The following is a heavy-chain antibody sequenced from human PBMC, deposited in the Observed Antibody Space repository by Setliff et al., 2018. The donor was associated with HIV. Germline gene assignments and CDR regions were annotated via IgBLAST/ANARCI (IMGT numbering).Heavy chain of an antibody. CDR2: IVPILGIA. CDR1: GYSFISYG. CDR3: ARIPTGGAFDI. V-gene: IGHV1-69*10. J-gene: IGHJ3*02. Sequence: SVKVSCKASGYSFISYGISWVRQAPGQGLEWMGAIVPILGIANSAQKFQGRVTITTDESTNTAYMELSSLRSEDTAVYYCARIPTGGAFDIWGQGTVVTVSS. D-gene: IGHD7-27*01.